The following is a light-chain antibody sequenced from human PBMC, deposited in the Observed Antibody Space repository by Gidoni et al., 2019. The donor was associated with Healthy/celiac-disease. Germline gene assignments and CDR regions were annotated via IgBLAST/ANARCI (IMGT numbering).Light chain of an antibody. CDR2: GAS. J-gene: IGKJ1*01. Sequence: EMVLTQSPGTLSLSPGERATLSCRASQSVSSSYLAWYQQKPGQAPRLLIYGASSRAPGIPDRFSGSGSATDFTLTISRLEPEDFAVYYCQQYGSSPPWTFGPGTKVEIK. CDR3: QQYGSSPPWT. CDR1: QSVSSSY. V-gene: IGKV3-20*01.